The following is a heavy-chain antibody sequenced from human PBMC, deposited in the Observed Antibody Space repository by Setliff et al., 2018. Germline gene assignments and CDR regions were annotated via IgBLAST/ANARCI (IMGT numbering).Heavy chain of an antibody. CDR1: GFNFDEFA. Sequence: GGSLRLSCVGSGFNFDEFAMHWVRQAPGKGLEWVSFISWDGSSTSYADSVTGRFTISRDNSKVSPFLEMNSLTTEDTALYYCTKDRSDSGYAGFDYWGQGSQVTVSS. CDR2: ISWDGSST. J-gene: IGHJ4*02. CDR3: TKDRSDSGYAGFDY. V-gene: IGHV3-43D*04. D-gene: IGHD5-12*01.